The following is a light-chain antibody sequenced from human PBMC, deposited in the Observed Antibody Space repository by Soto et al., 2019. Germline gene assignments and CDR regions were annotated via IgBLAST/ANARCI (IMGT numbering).Light chain of an antibody. CDR2: AAS. Sequence: EIVLTQSPGTLSLSAGERATLSCRASQSFSSSYLAWYQQKPGQAPRLLIYAASSRPTGIPDRFSGSGSGTDFTLTISSLEPEDVAVYYCQQYGSALLTFGPGTKVDVK. V-gene: IGKV3-20*01. CDR1: QSFSSSY. J-gene: IGKJ3*01. CDR3: QQYGSALLT.